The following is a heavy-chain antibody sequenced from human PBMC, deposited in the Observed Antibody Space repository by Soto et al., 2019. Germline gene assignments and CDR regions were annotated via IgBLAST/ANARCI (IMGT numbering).Heavy chain of an antibody. D-gene: IGHD3-10*01. CDR1: GGSISSGGYY. J-gene: IGHJ6*02. CDR2: IYYSGST. Sequence: QVQLQESGPGLVKPSQTLSLTCTVSGGSISSGGYYWSWIRQHPGKGLEWIGYIYYSGSTYYNPSLKSRVTRSVDTSKNQVSLKLSSVTAADTAVYYCASVTMVRGVTLDYGMDVWGQGTTVTVSS. V-gene: IGHV4-31*03. CDR3: ASVTMVRGVTLDYGMDV.